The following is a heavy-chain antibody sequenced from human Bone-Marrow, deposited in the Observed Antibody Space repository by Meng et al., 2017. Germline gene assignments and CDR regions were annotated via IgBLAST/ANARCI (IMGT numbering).Heavy chain of an antibody. CDR1: GFTFSSYA. V-gene: IGHV3-33*08. Sequence: GGSLRLSCAASGFTFSSYAMSWVRQAPGKGLEWVAVIWYDGSNKYYADSVKGRFTISRDNSKNTLYLQMNSLRAEDTAVYYCARGGYDSSGYPNDYWGQGTLVTVSS. CDR2: IWYDGSNK. J-gene: IGHJ4*02. D-gene: IGHD3-22*01. CDR3: ARGGYDSSGYPNDY.